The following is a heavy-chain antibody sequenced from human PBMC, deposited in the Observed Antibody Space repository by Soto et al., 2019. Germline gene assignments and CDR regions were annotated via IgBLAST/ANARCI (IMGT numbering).Heavy chain of an antibody. Sequence: EVQLVESGGGLVQPGGSLRLSCVASGFTFRSYWMSWVRQAPGKGLEWVANINEDESEKTYVDSVKGRFTISRDNAKNSLYLQMNSLRAEDPAMYFCARGDFYSGDLCGQGTVVTVSP. J-gene: IGHJ5*02. D-gene: IGHD4-4*01. V-gene: IGHV3-7*05. CDR1: GFTFRSYW. CDR3: ARGDFYSGDL. CDR2: INEDESEK.